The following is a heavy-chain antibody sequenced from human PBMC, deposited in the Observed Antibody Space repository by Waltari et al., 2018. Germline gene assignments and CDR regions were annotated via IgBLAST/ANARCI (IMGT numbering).Heavy chain of an antibody. CDR2: ISSSSSYI. Sequence: ELRRVESGGGLVKPGGSLRLSCAASGFTFSSYSMNWVRQAPGKGLEWVSSISSSSSYIYYADSVKGRFTISRDNAKNSLYLQMNSLRAEDTTVYYCARDYYDSSGYSSYYYYGMDVWGQGTTVTVSS. D-gene: IGHD3-22*01. CDR3: ARDYYDSSGYSSYYYYGMDV. V-gene: IGHV3-21*01. J-gene: IGHJ6*02. CDR1: GFTFSSYS.